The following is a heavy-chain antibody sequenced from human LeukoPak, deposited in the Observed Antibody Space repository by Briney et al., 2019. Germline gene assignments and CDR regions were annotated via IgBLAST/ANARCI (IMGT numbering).Heavy chain of an antibody. CDR3: AADKIVGATTEFDY. J-gene: IGHJ4*02. Sequence: GGSLRLSCAASGFTFNNYAMSWVRQAPGKGLEWVSAISSSGGRTYYADSVKGRFTISRDNSKNTLYLQVNSLRSEDTAVYYCAADKIVGATTEFDYWGQGTLVTVSS. CDR2: ISSSGGRT. CDR1: GFTFNNYA. D-gene: IGHD1-26*01. V-gene: IGHV3-23*01.